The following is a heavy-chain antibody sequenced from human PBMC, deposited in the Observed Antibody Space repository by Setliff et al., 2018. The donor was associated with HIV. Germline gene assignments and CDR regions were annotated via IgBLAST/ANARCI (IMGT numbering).Heavy chain of an antibody. D-gene: IGHD2-15*01. J-gene: IGHJ5*01. CDR3: ARVRCSGANCFNWFDF. Sequence: ASVKVSCKASGYSFSNFAIHWVRQAPGQRLEWLGWINAGGGNTRYSQKFQDRLTITRDTSARTVYMELSSLKSEDTAVYYCARVRCSGANCFNWFDFWGQGTPVTVS. V-gene: IGHV1-3*01. CDR1: GYSFSNFA. CDR2: INAGGGNT.